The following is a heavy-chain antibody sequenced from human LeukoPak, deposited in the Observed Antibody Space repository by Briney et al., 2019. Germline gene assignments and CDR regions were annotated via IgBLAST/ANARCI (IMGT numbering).Heavy chain of an antibody. CDR1: GGSFSGYY. V-gene: IGHV4-34*01. J-gene: IGHJ6*03. CDR3: ARRPGVIGYYYYYMDV. CDR2: INHSGST. D-gene: IGHD3-16*02. Sequence: PSETLSLTCAVYGGSFSGYYWSWIRQPPGKGLEWIGEINHSGSTNYNPSLKSRVTISVDTSKNQFSLKLTSVTAADTAVYYCARRPGVIGYYYYYMDVWGKGTTVIISS.